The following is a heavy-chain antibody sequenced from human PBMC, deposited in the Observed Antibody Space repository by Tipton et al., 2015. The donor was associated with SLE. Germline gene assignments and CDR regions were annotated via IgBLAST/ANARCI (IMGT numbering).Heavy chain of an antibody. V-gene: IGHV4-34*01. CDR1: GGSFSGSY. Sequence: TLSLTCAVYGGSFSGSYWSWFRQPPGKGLEWIGEINHSGSTNYNPSLKSRVTISVDTSKNQFSLKLSSVTAADTAVYYCARERGISSSWYFDLWGRGTLVTVSS. D-gene: IGHD6-13*01. CDR3: ARERGISSSWYFDL. CDR2: INHSGST. J-gene: IGHJ2*01.